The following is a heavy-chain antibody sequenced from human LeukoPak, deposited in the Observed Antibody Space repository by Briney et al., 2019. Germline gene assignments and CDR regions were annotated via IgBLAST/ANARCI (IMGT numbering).Heavy chain of an antibody. J-gene: IGHJ3*02. Sequence: QPGGSLRLSCAASGFTFSSYAMSWVRQAPGKGLEWVSAISGSGGSTYYADSVKGRFTISRDNSKNTLYLQMNSLRAEDTAVYYCAKMSSSGWYHYLDAFDIWGQGTMVTVSS. CDR3: AKMSSSGWYHYLDAFDI. V-gene: IGHV3-23*01. CDR1: GFTFSSYA. D-gene: IGHD6-19*01. CDR2: ISGSGGST.